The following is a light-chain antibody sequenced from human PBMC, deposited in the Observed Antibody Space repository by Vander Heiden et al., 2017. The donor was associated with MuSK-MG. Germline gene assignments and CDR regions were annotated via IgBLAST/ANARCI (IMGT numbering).Light chain of an antibody. V-gene: IGKV4-1*01. CDR3: QQYHSPPFT. CDR1: QSVLYTSNNKNY. CDR2: WAS. J-gene: IGKJ3*01. Sequence: QSVLYTSNNKNYVAWYQQKPGQHPKLLIYWASTRQSGVPERFSGSGSGTDFTLPINNLQAEDVAVYSCQQYHSPPFTFGPGT.